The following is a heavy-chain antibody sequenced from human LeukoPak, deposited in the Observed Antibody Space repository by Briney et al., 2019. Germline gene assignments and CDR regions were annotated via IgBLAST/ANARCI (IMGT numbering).Heavy chain of an antibody. CDR3: ARASRGHDY. V-gene: IGHV4-59*01. CDR2: IYYSGNT. D-gene: IGHD3-10*01. Sequence: SETLSLTCTVSGGSISSSYWSWIRQPPGKGPEWIGYIYYSGNTNYNPSLKSRVTISVDTSKNQFSLKLTSVTAADTAVYYCARASRGHDYWGQGTLVTVSS. J-gene: IGHJ4*02. CDR1: GGSISSSY.